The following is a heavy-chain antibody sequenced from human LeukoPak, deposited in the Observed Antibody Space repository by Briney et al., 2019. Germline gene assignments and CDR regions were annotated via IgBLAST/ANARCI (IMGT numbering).Heavy chain of an antibody. Sequence: SQTLSLTCTVSGGSISSGSYYWSWIRQPAGKGLEWIGHIYTSGSTNYNPSLKSRVTISVDTSKNQFSLKLSSVTAADTAVYYCARDLNGGRMSWFDPWGQGTLVTVSS. V-gene: IGHV4-61*09. J-gene: IGHJ5*02. CDR3: ARDLNGGRMSWFDP. CDR1: GGSISSGSYY. CDR2: IYTSGST. D-gene: IGHD3-16*01.